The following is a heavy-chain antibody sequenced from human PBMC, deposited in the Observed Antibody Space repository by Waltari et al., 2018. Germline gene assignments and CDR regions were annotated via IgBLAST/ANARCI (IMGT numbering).Heavy chain of an antibody. CDR3: ARGVAQGVDY. CDR2: MSPAAGKT. Sequence: QVQLVQSGAEVRRPGASVKVSCKASGYAFPSLDINWVRQATGQGFEWMGWMSPAAGKTGYSQKFQGRVSMTADSSIDTFYMELTSLQSQDTAVYYCARGVAQGVDYWGQGTLVTVSS. J-gene: IGHJ4*02. CDR1: GYAFPSLD. D-gene: IGHD5-12*01. V-gene: IGHV1-8*02.